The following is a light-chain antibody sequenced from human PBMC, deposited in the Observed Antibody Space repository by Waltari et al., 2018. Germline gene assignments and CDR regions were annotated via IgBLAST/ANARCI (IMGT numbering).Light chain of an antibody. J-gene: IGKJ5*01. Sequence: EIVLTQSTATLHLSRGDRASISCSASQSFTSYLAWYQQPPGQAPRLLIYDASNRATGIPARFSGSGSGTDFTLTISSLEPEDFAVYYCQQRSNWPPKITFGQGTRLEIK. CDR1: QSFTSY. CDR2: DAS. V-gene: IGKV3-11*01. CDR3: QQRSNWPPKIT.